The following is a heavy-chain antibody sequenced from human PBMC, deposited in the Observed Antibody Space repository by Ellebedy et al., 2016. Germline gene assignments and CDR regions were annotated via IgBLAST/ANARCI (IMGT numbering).Heavy chain of an antibody. D-gene: IGHD3-10*01. CDR1: GGSISTGGYY. V-gene: IGHV4-31*03. J-gene: IGHJ6*02. CDR3: ARDRIILWFGESSTGYGMDV. Sequence: LRLXXTVSGGSISTGGYYWSWIRQHPGKGLEWIGYIYYSGSTYYNPSLKSRVTISVDVSKNQFSLKLSSVTAADTAVYYCARDRIILWFGESSTGYGMDVWGQGTTVTVSS. CDR2: IYYSGST.